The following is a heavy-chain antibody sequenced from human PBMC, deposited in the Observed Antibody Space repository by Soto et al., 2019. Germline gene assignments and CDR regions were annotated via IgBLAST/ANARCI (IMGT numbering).Heavy chain of an antibody. Sequence: GGSLRLSCAASGFTFSSSSMNWVRQAPGKGLEWVSSISSSSSYIYYADSVKGRFTISRDNAKNSLYLQMNSLRAEDTAVYYCARDRSVRGVIIVYWGQGSLVIVSS. CDR3: ARDRSVRGVIIVY. CDR1: GFTFSSSS. CDR2: ISSSSSYI. J-gene: IGHJ4*02. V-gene: IGHV3-21*01. D-gene: IGHD3-10*01.